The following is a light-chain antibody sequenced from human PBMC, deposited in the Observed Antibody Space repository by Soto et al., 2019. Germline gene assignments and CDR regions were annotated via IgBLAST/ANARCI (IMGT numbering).Light chain of an antibody. CDR1: NIGSKS. J-gene: IGLJ2*01. Sequence: SYVLTQPPSVSVAPGQTARITCGGNNIGSKSVHWCQQKPGQAPVLVVYDYSDRPSGVPERFSGSNSGNTATLTISRVEAGDEADYYCQVWDSTSDHVVFGGGTKVTVL. V-gene: IGLV3-21*02. CDR3: QVWDSTSDHVV. CDR2: DYS.